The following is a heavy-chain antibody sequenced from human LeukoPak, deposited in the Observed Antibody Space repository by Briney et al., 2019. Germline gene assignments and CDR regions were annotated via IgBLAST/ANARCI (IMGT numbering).Heavy chain of an antibody. J-gene: IGHJ4*02. CDR3: ARGPEWLRLGRYRDY. CDR2: IYYSGST. Sequence: SETLSLTCTVSGGSISSGGYYWSWIRQHPGKGLEWIGSIYYSGSTYYNPSLKSRVTISVDTSKNQFSLKLSSVTAADTAVYYCARGPEWLRLGRYRDYWGQGTLVTVSS. CDR1: GGSISSGGYY. D-gene: IGHD5-12*01. V-gene: IGHV4-39*07.